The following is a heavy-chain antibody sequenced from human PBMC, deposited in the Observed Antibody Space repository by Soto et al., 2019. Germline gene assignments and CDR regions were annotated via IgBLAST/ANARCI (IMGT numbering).Heavy chain of an antibody. CDR1: GGSISSGGYY. CDR3: ARSDSSSWPETPFFDY. D-gene: IGHD6-13*01. Sequence: KTSETLSLTCTVSGGSISSGGYYWSWIRQHPGKGLEWIGYIYYSGSTYYNPSLKSRVTISVDTSKNQFSLKLSSVTAEDTAVYYCARSDSSSWPETPFFDYWGQGTPVTVSS. V-gene: IGHV4-31*03. J-gene: IGHJ4*02. CDR2: IYYSGST.